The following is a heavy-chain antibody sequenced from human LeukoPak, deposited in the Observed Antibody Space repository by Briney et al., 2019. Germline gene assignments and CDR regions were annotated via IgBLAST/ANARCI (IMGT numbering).Heavy chain of an antibody. CDR2: IWYDGSNK. V-gene: IGHV3-33*03. J-gene: IGHJ4*02. Sequence: GGSLRLSCAASGFTFSSYGMHWVRQAPGKGLEWVAVIWYDGSNKYYADSVKGRFTISRDNAKNMLYLQMDRLRAEDTAVYYCVPNLFDYWGQGALVTVSS. CDR1: GFTFSSYG. CDR3: VPNLFDY.